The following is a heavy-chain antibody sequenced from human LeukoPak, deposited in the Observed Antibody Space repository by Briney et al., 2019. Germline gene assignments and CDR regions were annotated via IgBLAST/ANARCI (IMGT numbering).Heavy chain of an antibody. CDR3: AKSQRGYYPRRTYYYYMDV. CDR1: GGSISSSNW. J-gene: IGHJ6*03. Sequence: PSETLSLTCAVSGGSISSSNWWSWVRQPPGKGLEWIGEIYHSGSTNYNPSLKSRVTISVDKSKNQFSLKLSSVTAADTAVYYCAKSQRGYYPRRTYYYYMDVWGKGTTVTVSS. V-gene: IGHV4-4*02. CDR2: IYHSGST. D-gene: IGHD1-26*01.